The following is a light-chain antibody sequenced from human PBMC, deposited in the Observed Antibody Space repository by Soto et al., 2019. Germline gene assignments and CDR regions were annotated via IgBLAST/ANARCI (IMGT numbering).Light chain of an antibody. CDR3: SSYTSSSTLL. CDR2: EVS. Sequence: QSVLTQPASVSGSPGQSITISCTGTSSDVGGYNYVSWYQQHPGKAPKLMIYEVSNRPSGVSNRFSGSKSGNTASLTISGLQAEDEAEYYCSSYTSSSTLLFGTGTKLTVL. CDR1: SSDVGGYNY. V-gene: IGLV2-14*01. J-gene: IGLJ1*01.